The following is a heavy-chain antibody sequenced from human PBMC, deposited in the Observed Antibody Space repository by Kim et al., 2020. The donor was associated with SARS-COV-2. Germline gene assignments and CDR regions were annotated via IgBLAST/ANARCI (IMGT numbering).Heavy chain of an antibody. CDR3: ARQGEYSYGSCDY. J-gene: IGHJ4*02. V-gene: IGHV5-51*01. Sequence: YSPSFQGQVTISADKSISTAYLQWSSLKASDTAMYYCARQGEYSYGSCDYWGQGTLVTVSS. D-gene: IGHD5-18*01.